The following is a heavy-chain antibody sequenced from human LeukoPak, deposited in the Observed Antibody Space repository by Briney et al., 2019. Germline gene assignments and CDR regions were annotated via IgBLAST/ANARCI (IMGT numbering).Heavy chain of an antibody. CDR2: ISGSGGST. CDR1: GFTFSSYA. CDR3: AKPPLKRIVVVPAAISWFDP. D-gene: IGHD2-2*02. V-gene: IGHV3-23*01. Sequence: PGGSLRLSCAASGFTFSSYAMSWVRQAPGKGLEWVSAISGSGGSTYYADSVKGRFTISRDNSKNTLYLQMNSLRAEDTAVYYCAKPPLKRIVVVPAAISWFDPWGQGTLVTVSS. J-gene: IGHJ5*02.